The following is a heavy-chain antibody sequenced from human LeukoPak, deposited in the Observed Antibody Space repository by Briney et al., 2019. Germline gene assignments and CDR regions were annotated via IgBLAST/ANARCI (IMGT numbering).Heavy chain of an antibody. J-gene: IGHJ4*02. CDR2: ISGSGGST. V-gene: IGHV3-23*01. Sequence: GGSLRLSCAASGFTFSSYAMSWVRQAPGKGLEWVSAISGSGGSTYYADSVKGRFTISRDNSKNTLYLPMNSLRAEDTAVYYCARSIAARPRNFDYWGQGTLVTVSS. CDR3: ARSIAARPRNFDY. D-gene: IGHD6-6*01. CDR1: GFTFSSYA.